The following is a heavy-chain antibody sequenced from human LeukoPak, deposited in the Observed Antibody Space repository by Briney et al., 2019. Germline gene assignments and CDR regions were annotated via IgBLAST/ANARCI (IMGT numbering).Heavy chain of an antibody. Sequence: SETPSLTCIVSGGSISSHYYSWIRQPPGKELKWIGYVYKSGSTYYNPSLKSRVTISLDTSRNQISLKLTSVIAADRAVYYCARGGIGYYYMDVWGNGTTVTVSS. CDR3: ARGGIGYYYMDV. CDR1: GGSISSHY. J-gene: IGHJ6*03. V-gene: IGHV4-59*11. D-gene: IGHD3-16*01. CDR2: VYKSGST.